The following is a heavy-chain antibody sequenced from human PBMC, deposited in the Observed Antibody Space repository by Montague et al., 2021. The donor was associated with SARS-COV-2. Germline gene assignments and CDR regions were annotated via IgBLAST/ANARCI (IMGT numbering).Heavy chain of an antibody. V-gene: IGHV4-34*01. J-gene: IGHJ6*02. D-gene: IGHD4-17*01. CDR1: GESFSGYY. CDR3: ARCRTVTTFYYYYGMDV. Sequence: SETLSLTCAVSGESFSGYYRSWIRQSPGKGLEWIGEITYSGSTNYNPSFKSRVTISVDTSKNQFSLKLSSVTAADTAVYYCARCRTVTTFYYYYGMDVWGQGTTVTVSS. CDR2: ITYSGST.